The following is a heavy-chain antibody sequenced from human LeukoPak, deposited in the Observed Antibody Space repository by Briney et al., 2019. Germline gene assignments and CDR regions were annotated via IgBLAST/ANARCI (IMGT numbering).Heavy chain of an antibody. D-gene: IGHD1-26*01. J-gene: IGHJ4*02. V-gene: IGHV1-69*05. Sequence: GSSVKVSCKASGGTFGSYAISWVRQAPGQGLEWMGRIIPIFGTANYAQKFQGRVTITTDESTSTAYMELSSLRSEDTAVYYCARDRGTGYSGSYLDFDYWGQGTLVTVSS. CDR2: IIPIFGTA. CDR3: ARDRGTGYSGSYLDFDY. CDR1: GGTFGSYA.